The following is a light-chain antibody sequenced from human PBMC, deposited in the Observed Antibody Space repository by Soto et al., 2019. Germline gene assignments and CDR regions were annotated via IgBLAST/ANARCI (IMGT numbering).Light chain of an antibody. J-gene: IGKJ4*01. CDR3: QQRSNWPSLT. V-gene: IGKV3-11*01. CDR2: DAS. CDR1: QSVGSY. Sequence: EIVFIQSPSTLSLSPGERATLSCRASQSVGSYLAWYHHKPGQAPRLLISDASTRATAIPARFSGSGSETDFTPTISSIEPEDSAVYYCQQRSNWPSLTFGGGTKVDIK.